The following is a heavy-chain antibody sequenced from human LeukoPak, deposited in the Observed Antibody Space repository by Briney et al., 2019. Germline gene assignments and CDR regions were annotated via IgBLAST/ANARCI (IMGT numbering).Heavy chain of an antibody. Sequence: GGSLRLSCAASGFTFSSYGMHWVRQAPGKGLEWVAFIRYDGSNKYYADSVKGRFTISRDNAKNSLYLQMNSLRAEDTAVYYCARASGRYERGPDYYYYYMGVWGKGTTVTVSS. CDR3: ARASGRYERGPDYYYYYMGV. J-gene: IGHJ6*03. CDR2: IRYDGSNK. V-gene: IGHV3-30*02. CDR1: GFTFSSYG. D-gene: IGHD6-19*01.